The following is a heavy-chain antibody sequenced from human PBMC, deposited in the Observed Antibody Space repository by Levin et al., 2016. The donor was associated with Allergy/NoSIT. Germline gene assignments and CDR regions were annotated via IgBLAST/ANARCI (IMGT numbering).Heavy chain of an antibody. CDR3: AAPYYYDMGLFDY. J-gene: IGHJ4*02. CDR2: IKSDGSST. CDR1: GFTFSSYW. D-gene: IGHD3-22*01. V-gene: IGHV3-74*01. Sequence: GESLKISCVASGFTFSSYWMHWVRQAPGKGLVWVSRIKSDGSSTSYADSVKGRLTISRDNSKNTLYLQMNSLRAEDTAVYYCAAPYYYDMGLFDYWGQGTLVTVSS.